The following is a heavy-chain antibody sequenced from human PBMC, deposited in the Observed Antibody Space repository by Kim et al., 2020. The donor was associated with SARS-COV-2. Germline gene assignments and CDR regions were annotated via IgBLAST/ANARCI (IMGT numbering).Heavy chain of an antibody. Sequence: GGSLRLSCAASGFTFGDYAMHWVRQAPGKGLEWVSGISWNSGSIGYADSVKGRFTISRDNAKNSLYLQMNSLRAEDTALYYCAKELRYQSYYYGIDVWGQGTTVTVYS. D-gene: IGHD3-9*01. CDR3: AKELRYQSYYYGIDV. CDR1: GFTFGDYA. V-gene: IGHV3-9*01. J-gene: IGHJ6*02. CDR2: ISWNSGSI.